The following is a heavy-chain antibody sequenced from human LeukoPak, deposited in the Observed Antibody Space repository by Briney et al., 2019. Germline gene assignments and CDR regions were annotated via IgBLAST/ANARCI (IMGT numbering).Heavy chain of an antibody. CDR3: ARGKDAYKVGNY. CDR2: IYNSENT. CDR1: GDSITTDFC. J-gene: IGHJ4*02. V-gene: IGHV4-38-2*02. D-gene: IGHD5-24*01. Sequence: SETLSLTCTVSGDSITTDFCWTWTRQPPGKSPEWIVTIYNSENTYYNPSLASRVTISMDTSKNQFSLKVTSVTAADTAVYYRARGKDAYKVGNYWGQGALVTVSS.